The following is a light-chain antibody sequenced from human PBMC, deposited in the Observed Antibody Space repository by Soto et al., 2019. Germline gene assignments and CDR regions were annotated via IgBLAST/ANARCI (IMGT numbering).Light chain of an antibody. V-gene: IGLV2-14*01. CDR2: DVR. J-gene: IGLJ1*01. CDR1: SSDVGGYNY. CDR3: TSYTSSSTLYV. Sequence: QSALTQPASVSGSPGQSITISCTGTSSDVGGYNYVSWYQQHPGKAPKLMIYDVRNRASGASNRFSGSKSGNTASLTISGLQAEDEADSYCTSYTSSSTLYVFGTGTKLTVL.